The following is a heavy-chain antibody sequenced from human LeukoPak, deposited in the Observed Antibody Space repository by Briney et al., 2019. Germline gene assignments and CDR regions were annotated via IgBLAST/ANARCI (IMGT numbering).Heavy chain of an antibody. D-gene: IGHD2-15*01. Sequence: SETLSLTCTVSGGSINNYYWSWIRQPAGKGLEWIGRIYTRWSTNYNPSLKSRVTMSVDTSKNQFSLKLSSVTAADTAVYYCARGRYCSADICSGGDAFDIWGQGTMVSVSS. J-gene: IGHJ3*02. CDR3: ARGRYCSADICSGGDAFDI. V-gene: IGHV4-4*07. CDR2: IYTRWST. CDR1: GGSINNYY.